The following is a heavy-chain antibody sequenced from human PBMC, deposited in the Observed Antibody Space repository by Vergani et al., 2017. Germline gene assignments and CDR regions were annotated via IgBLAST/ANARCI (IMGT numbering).Heavy chain of an antibody. CDR3: ARGMTTVVTPHY. CDR2: IYYSGST. Sequence: QVQLQESGPGLVKPSETLSLTCTVSGGSISSYYWSWIRQPPGKGLEWIGYIYYSGSTNYNPSLKSRVTISVDTSKNQFSLKLSSVTAADTAVYYCARGMTTVVTPHYWGQGTLVTVSS. CDR1: GGSISSYY. J-gene: IGHJ4*02. D-gene: IGHD4-23*01. V-gene: IGHV4-59*08.